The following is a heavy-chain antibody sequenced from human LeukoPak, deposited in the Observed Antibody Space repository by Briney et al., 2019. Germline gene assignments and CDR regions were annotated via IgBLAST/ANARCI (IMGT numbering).Heavy chain of an antibody. CDR3: ARSIDYDFWSGFSYLDY. CDR2: IYYSGST. Sequence: PSETLSLTCTVSGGSISSSSYYWGWIRQPPGKGLEWIGSIYYSGSTYYNPSLKSRVTISVDTSKNQFSLKLSSVTAADTAVYYCARSIDYDFWSGFSYLDYWGQGTLVTVSS. J-gene: IGHJ4*02. V-gene: IGHV4-39*01. D-gene: IGHD3-3*01. CDR1: GGSISSSSYY.